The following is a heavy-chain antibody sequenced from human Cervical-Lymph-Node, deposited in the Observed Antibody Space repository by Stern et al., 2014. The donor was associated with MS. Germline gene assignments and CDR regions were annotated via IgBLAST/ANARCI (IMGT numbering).Heavy chain of an antibody. J-gene: IGHJ2*01. CDR3: ATRTPRTPYWYFDL. D-gene: IGHD6-6*01. CDR1: GGSINDFY. V-gene: IGHV4-59*01. CDR2: IFYSGSYSGST. Sequence: VQLVESGPGLVKPSETLSLTCRVSGGSINDFYWTWIRQSPGKGLERIGYIFYSGSYSGSTHYNPSLKSRVTISADTSNNQISLKLKSVTAADTAVYYCATRTPRTPYWYFDLWGRGTRVTVSS.